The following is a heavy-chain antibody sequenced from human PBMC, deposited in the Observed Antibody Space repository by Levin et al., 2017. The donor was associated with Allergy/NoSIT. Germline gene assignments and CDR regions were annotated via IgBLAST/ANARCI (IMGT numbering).Heavy chain of an antibody. CDR2: ISTHNGNT. CDR1: GYTFKNYG. D-gene: IGHD2-2*01. CDR3: ARFVVTPVSYFYMDV. V-gene: IGHV1-18*01. Sequence: GGSLRLSCKASGYTFKNYGISWVRQAPGQGLEWMGWISTHNGNTNYAQSFQGRVTMTTDTSTSTADMEMRSLISDDTAVYYCARFVVTPVSYFYMDVWGKGTTVTVSS. J-gene: IGHJ6*03.